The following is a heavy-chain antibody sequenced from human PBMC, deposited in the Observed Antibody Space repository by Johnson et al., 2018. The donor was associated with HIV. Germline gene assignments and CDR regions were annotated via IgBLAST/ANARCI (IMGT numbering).Heavy chain of an antibody. D-gene: IGHD6-19*01. Sequence: VQLVESGGGVVQPGGSLRLSCAASGFTVSSNYMSWVRQAPGKGLEWVSVIYSGGSTYSAVSVKGRFTISRDSSKNTLFLQMNSLRVEDTAIYYCAGRSSAWYEDAFDIWGQGTMVTVSS. CDR1: GFTVSSNY. CDR2: IYSGGST. V-gene: IGHV3-66*01. J-gene: IGHJ3*02. CDR3: AGRSSAWYEDAFDI.